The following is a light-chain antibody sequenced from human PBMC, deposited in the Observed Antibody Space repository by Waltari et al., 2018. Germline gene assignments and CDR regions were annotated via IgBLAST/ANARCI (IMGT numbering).Light chain of an antibody. Sequence: QSALTQPASVSGSPGQSITISCTGTSSDVGGYNYVSWYQQPPGKAPKVMIYEGSKRPAGVSNRFSGSKSGNTASLTISGLQAEDEADYYCCSYAGSGTWVFGGGTKLTVL. CDR1: SSDVGGYNY. V-gene: IGLV2-23*01. CDR3: CSYAGSGTWV. J-gene: IGLJ3*02. CDR2: EGS.